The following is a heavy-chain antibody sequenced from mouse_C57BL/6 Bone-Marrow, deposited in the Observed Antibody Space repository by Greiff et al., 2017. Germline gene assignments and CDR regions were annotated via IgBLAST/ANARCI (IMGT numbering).Heavy chain of an antibody. V-gene: IGHV6-3*01. Sequence: EVKVVESGGGLVQPGGSMKLSCVASGFTFSNYWMNWVRQSPEKGLEWVAQIRLKSDNYATHYAESVKGRFTISRDDSKSSVYLQMNNLRAEDTVIYYCTAVYYDYDEVWFAYWGQGTLVTVSA. CDR3: TAVYYDYDEVWFAY. D-gene: IGHD2-4*01. CDR2: IRLKSDNYAT. CDR1: GFTFSNYW. J-gene: IGHJ3*01.